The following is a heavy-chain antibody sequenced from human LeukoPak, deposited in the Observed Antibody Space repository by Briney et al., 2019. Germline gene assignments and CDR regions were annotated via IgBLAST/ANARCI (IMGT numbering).Heavy chain of an antibody. Sequence: GGSLRLSCAASGFTFSNYWMHWVRQAPGKGLVYVSRINTDGSSTSYADSVQGRFTISRDNAKNTLYLQMNSLRAEDTAVYYCARATFRVGTTSAPGDYWGQGTLVTVSS. CDR1: GFTFSNYW. J-gene: IGHJ4*02. CDR3: ARATFRVGTTSAPGDY. CDR2: INTDGSST. V-gene: IGHV3-74*01. D-gene: IGHD1-26*01.